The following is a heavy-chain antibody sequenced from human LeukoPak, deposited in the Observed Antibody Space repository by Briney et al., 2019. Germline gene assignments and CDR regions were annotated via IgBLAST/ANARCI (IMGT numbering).Heavy chain of an antibody. CDR2: ISCDGSNK. CDR1: GFTFNSYA. D-gene: IGHD5-12*01. J-gene: IGHJ4*02. CDR3: ARDQLAYSGYDTLFDY. V-gene: IGHV3-30*04. Sequence: GRSLRLSCAASGFTFNSYAIHWVRQAPGKGLEWVAVISCDGSNKYYADSVKGRFTISRDNSKNTLYLQLNSPRPEDTAVYYCARDQLAYSGYDTLFDYWGQGTLVTVSS.